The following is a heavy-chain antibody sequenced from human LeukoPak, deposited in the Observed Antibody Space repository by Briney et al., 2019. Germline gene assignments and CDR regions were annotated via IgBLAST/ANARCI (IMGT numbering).Heavy chain of an antibody. J-gene: IGHJ5*02. CDR1: GGSFSGYY. CDR2: INHSGST. Sequence: SETLSLTCAVYGGSFSGYYWSWIRQTPGKGLEWIGEINHSGSTNYNPSLKSRVTISVDTSKNQFSLKLSSVTAADTAVYYCARAKQLVLRDWFDPWGQGTLVTVSS. V-gene: IGHV4-34*01. D-gene: IGHD6-13*01. CDR3: ARAKQLVLRDWFDP.